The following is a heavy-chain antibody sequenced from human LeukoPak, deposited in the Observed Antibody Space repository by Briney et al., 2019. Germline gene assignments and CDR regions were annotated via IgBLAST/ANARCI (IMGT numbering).Heavy chain of an antibody. CDR1: GFTFSSYA. D-gene: IGHD6-19*01. Sequence: GGSLRLSCAASGFTFSSYAMHWVRQAPGKGLEWVAVISYDGSNKYYADSVKGRFTISRDNSKNTLYLQMNSLRAEDTAVYYCARGRGSGWLVDWGQGTLVTVSP. J-gene: IGHJ4*02. CDR3: ARGRGSGWLVD. V-gene: IGHV3-30*04. CDR2: ISYDGSNK.